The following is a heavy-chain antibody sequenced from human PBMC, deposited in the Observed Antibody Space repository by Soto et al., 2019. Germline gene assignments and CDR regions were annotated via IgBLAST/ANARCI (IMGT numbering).Heavy chain of an antibody. Sequence: PAETLSLTCTVSGGSISSGDYYFICIRQPPGKGLEWIGYIYYSGSTYYNPSLKSRVTISVDTSKNQFSLKLSSVTAADTAVYYCARDRNGGNFDYWGQGTLVTVSS. CDR1: GGSISSGDYY. D-gene: IGHD2-15*01. J-gene: IGHJ4*02. CDR2: IYYSGST. V-gene: IGHV4-30-4*01. CDR3: ARDRNGGNFDY.